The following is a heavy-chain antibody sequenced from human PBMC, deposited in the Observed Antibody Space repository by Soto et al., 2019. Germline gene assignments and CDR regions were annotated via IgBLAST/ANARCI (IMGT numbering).Heavy chain of an antibody. CDR2: IYYSGST. J-gene: IGHJ4*02. Sequence: QVQLQESGPGLVKPSQTLSLTCTVSGGSISSGDYYWSWILQPPGKGLEWIGYIYYSGSTYYNPSLKSRVTISVDTSKNQFALKLSSVTAADTAVYYCARTIAVRDYFDYWGQGTLVTVSS. D-gene: IGHD6-19*01. V-gene: IGHV4-30-4*01. CDR3: ARTIAVRDYFDY. CDR1: GGSISSGDYY.